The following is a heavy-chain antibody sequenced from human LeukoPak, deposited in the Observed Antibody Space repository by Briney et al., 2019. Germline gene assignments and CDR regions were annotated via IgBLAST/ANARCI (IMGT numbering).Heavy chain of an antibody. J-gene: IGHJ3*02. CDR3: ARDGAVDILTGYGAFYI. CDR1: GGSISSSSYY. CDR2: IFHSGST. D-gene: IGHD3-9*01. V-gene: IGHV4-39*07. Sequence: SETLSLTCTVSGGSISSSSYYWGWIRQPPGKGLEWIGSIFHSGSTNYNPSLKSRVTISVDTSKNQFSLKLNSVTAADTAIYYCARDGAVDILTGYGAFYIWGQGTMVIVS.